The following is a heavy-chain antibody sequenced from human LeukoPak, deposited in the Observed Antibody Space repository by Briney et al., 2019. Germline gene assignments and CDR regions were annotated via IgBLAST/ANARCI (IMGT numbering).Heavy chain of an antibody. CDR3: ARGKYYYDSSGYYFYYFDY. CDR2: IIPIFGTA. D-gene: IGHD3-22*01. V-gene: IGHV1-69*05. Sequence: SVTVSCTASGGTFISYAISWVRQAPGQGLEWMGGIIPIFGTANYAQKFQGRVTITTDESTSTAYMELSSLRSEDTAVYYCARGKYYYDSSGYYFYYFDYWGQGTLVTVSS. CDR1: GGTFISYA. J-gene: IGHJ4*02.